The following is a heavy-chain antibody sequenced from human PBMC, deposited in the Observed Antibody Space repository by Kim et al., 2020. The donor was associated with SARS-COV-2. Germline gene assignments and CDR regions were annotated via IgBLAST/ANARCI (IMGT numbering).Heavy chain of an antibody. CDR3: ARERGYGSGSFGP. D-gene: IGHD3-10*01. J-gene: IGHJ5*02. Sequence: YAQKCQGRVTMTRDKSTSTVYMELSSLRSEDTAVYYCARERGYGSGSFGPWGQGTLVTVSS. V-gene: IGHV1-46*01.